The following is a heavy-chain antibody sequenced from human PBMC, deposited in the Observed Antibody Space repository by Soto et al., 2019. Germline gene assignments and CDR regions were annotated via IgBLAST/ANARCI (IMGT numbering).Heavy chain of an antibody. CDR1: GGSISGYY. CDR3: ARATKVGTVVPAYYFDY. J-gene: IGHJ4*02. V-gene: IGHV4-59*08. Sequence: XXTLSLTFTVSGGSISGYYWPWILQPPGKGLEWTGFIYYNGSTNYNPSLKSRVTISVDTSKNQFSLKLSSLTAADNAVYYCARATKVGTVVPAYYFDYWGPGTLVTVSS. D-gene: IGHD2-21*01. CDR2: IYYNGST.